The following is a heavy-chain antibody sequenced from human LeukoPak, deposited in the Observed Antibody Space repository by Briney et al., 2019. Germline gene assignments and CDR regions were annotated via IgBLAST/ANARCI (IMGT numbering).Heavy chain of an antibody. CDR2: ISYDGSNK. CDR1: GFTFSSYA. V-gene: IGHV3-30*04. D-gene: IGHD6-13*01. CDR3: ARDRQYSSSWLDY. Sequence: PGRSLGLSCAASGFTFSSYAKHWVRQAPGKGLEWVAVISYDGSNKYYADSVKGRFTISRDNSKNTLYLQMNSLRAEDTAVYCCARDRQYSSSWLDYWGQGTLVTVSS. J-gene: IGHJ4*02.